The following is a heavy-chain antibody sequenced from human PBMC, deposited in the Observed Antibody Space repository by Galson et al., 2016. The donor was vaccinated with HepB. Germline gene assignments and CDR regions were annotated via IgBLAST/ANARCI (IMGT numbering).Heavy chain of an antibody. Sequence: SVKVSCKASGGTFNSYDFSWVRQAPGQGLEWMGGIIPLFGTANYAQKFQGRLTITADESTTTVYMDLSSLKSQDTAVYFCARDYYGSGSGPGYWGQGTLVTVSS. CDR2: IIPLFGTA. J-gene: IGHJ4*02. CDR3: ARDYYGSGSGPGY. CDR1: GGTFNSYD. D-gene: IGHD3-10*01. V-gene: IGHV1-69*13.